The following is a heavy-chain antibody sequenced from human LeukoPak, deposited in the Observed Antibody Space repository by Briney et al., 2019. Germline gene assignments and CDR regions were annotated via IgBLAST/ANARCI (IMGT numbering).Heavy chain of an antibody. J-gene: IGHJ4*02. CDR3: ARGAYYYED. CDR1: GFTFSSHS. D-gene: IGHD3-22*01. CDR2: ISSSSSTI. Sequence: GGPLRLSCAASGFTFSSHSMNWVRQAPGKGLEWVSYISSSSSTIYYADSVKGRFTISRDNAKNSLYLQMNSLRAEDTAAYYCARGAYYYEDWGQGTLVTVSS. V-gene: IGHV3-48*01.